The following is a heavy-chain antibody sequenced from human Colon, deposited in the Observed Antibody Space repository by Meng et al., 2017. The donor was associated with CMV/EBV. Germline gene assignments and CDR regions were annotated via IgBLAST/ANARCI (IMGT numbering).Heavy chain of an antibody. CDR3: ARESSPTESGNSYYFDF. J-gene: IGHJ4*02. CDR1: GYTLTGYF. CDR2: INPKSGGT. Sequence: GYTLTGYFIHWVRQAPGQGLEWMGWINPKSGGTKNAQKFQGRVIMSRDTAVSRVYLEVNSLRSDDTAVYYCARESSPTESGNSYYFDFWGQGTLVTVSS. V-gene: IGHV1-2*02. D-gene: IGHD5-24*01.